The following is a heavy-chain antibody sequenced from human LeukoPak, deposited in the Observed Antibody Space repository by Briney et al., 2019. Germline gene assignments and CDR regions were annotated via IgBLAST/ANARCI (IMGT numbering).Heavy chain of an antibody. D-gene: IGHD6-19*01. J-gene: IGHJ4*02. Sequence: GGSLSLSCAASGFTFSSYSMNWVRQAPGKGLEWVSSISSSSSYIYYADSVKGRFTISRDNAKNSLYLQMNSLRAEDTAVYYCARVEYSSGWYAYWGQGTLVTVSS. V-gene: IGHV3-21*01. CDR1: GFTFSSYS. CDR2: ISSSSSYI. CDR3: ARVEYSSGWYAY.